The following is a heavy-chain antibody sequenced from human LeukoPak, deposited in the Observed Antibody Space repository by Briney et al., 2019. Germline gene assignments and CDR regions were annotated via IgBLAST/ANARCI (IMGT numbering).Heavy chain of an antibody. J-gene: IGHJ6*02. D-gene: IGHD5-18*01. CDR1: GGSISSYY. Sequence: SETLSLTCTVSGGSISSYYWSWIRQPPGKGLEWIGYIYYSGSTNYNPSPKSRVTISVDTSKNQFSLKLSSVTAADTAVYYCARGGYSYGYFYYYGMDVWGQGTTVTVSS. V-gene: IGHV4-59*01. CDR3: ARGGYSYGYFYYYGMDV. CDR2: IYYSGST.